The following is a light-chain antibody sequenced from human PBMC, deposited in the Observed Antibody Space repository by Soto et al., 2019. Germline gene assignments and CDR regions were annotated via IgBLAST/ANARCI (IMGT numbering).Light chain of an antibody. CDR1: ESVSSY. V-gene: IGKV1-39*01. CDR3: QQSYSKWT. CDR2: AAS. Sequence: DIQMTQSPSSLSASVGDRVTITCRAKESVSSYVNWYQQKPGKAPKLLIYAASSLQSGVPARFSGSGSVADFTLTISGLQPEDFATYYCQQSYSKWTFGQGTKVEIK. J-gene: IGKJ1*01.